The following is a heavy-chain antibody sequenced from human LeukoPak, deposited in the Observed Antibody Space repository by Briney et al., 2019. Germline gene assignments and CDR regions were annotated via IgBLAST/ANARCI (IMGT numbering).Heavy chain of an antibody. D-gene: IGHD3-22*01. Sequence: KSGGSLRLSCAASGFTFSSYSMNWVRQAPGKGLEWVSSISSSSSYMYYADSVKGRFTISRDNSKNTLYLQMNSLRAEDTAVYYCARSGLRYYFDYWGQGTLVTVSS. J-gene: IGHJ4*02. CDR2: ISSSSSYM. V-gene: IGHV3-21*01. CDR1: GFTFSSYS. CDR3: ARSGLRYYFDY.